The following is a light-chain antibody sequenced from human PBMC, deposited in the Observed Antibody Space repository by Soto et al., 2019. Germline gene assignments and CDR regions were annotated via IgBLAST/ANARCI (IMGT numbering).Light chain of an antibody. J-gene: IGKJ5*01. V-gene: IGKV1D-13*01. Sequence: AIQLTQSPSSLSASVGDRVTITRRASQGVSSSLAWYQQKPGTAPKLLIYVASDLETGVPSRFSGSGSGTDFTLTISSLQPEDFATYYCQQFNNYPLTFGQGTRLEIK. CDR1: QGVSSS. CDR2: VAS. CDR3: QQFNNYPLT.